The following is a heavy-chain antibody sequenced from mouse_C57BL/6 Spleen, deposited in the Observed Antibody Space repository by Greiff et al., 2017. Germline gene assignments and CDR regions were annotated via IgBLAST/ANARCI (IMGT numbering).Heavy chain of an antibody. V-gene: IGHV1-72*01. J-gene: IGHJ4*01. Sequence: QVQLQQPGAELVKPGASVTLSCKASGYTFTSSWMHWVKQRPGRGLEWIGRFDPNRGGTKYNEKFKSKATLTVAKPSSPAYMQLSSLTSEDAAVYYCARSWGHAMDYWGQGTSVTVSS. CDR3: ARSWGHAMDY. CDR1: GYTFTSSW. CDR2: FDPNRGGT.